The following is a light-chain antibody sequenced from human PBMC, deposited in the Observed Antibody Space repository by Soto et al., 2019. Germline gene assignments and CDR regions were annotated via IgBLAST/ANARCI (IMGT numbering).Light chain of an antibody. CDR3: QSYDSSLSGPGV. CDR2: GNS. V-gene: IGLV1-40*01. Sequence: QSALTQPPPVSGAPGQRVTISCTGSSSNIGAGYDVHWYQQLPGTAPKLLIYGNSNRPSGVPDRFSGSKSGTSASLAITGLQAEDEADYYCQSYDSSLSGPGVFGGGTKLTVL. CDR1: SSNIGAGYD. J-gene: IGLJ3*02.